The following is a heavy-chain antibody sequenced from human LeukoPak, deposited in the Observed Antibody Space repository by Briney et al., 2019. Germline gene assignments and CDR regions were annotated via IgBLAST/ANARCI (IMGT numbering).Heavy chain of an antibody. CDR3: ARGGGSYSQYYFDY. J-gene: IGHJ4*02. D-gene: IGHD1-26*01. CDR1: GGSISSSSYY. Sequence: SETLSLTCTVSGGSISSSSYYWGWIRQPPGKGLEWIGSIYYSGSTNYNPSLKSRVTISVDTSKNQFSLKLSSVTAADTAVYYCARGGGSYSQYYFDYWGQGTLVTVSS. CDR2: IYYSGST. V-gene: IGHV4-39*07.